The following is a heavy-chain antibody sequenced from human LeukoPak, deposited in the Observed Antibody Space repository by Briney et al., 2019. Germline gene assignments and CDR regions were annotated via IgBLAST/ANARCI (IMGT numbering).Heavy chain of an antibody. Sequence: GGSLRLSCAASGFTFGSYWMHWVRQAPGKGLVWVSRINNDGGDTIYAYSVKGRISISRDNAKNTLYLQMTSMRADDTAVYYCVRGSFGPDIWGQGTVVNVFS. D-gene: IGHD3/OR15-3a*01. CDR3: VRGSFGPDI. J-gene: IGHJ3*02. CDR2: INNDGGDT. CDR1: GFTFGSYW. V-gene: IGHV3-74*01.